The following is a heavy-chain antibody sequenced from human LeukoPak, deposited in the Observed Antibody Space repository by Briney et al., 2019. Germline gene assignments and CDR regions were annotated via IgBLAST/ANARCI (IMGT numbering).Heavy chain of an antibody. CDR3: YGGWFGDY. D-gene: IGHD4-23*01. CDR2: ISSSGGST. CDR1: GFTFSIAW. V-gene: IGHV3-23*01. Sequence: GGSLRLSCAASGFTFSIAWMSWVRQAPGKGLEWVSVISSSGGSTYYADPVKGRFTISRDNSKNTLYLQMNSLRAEDTAVYYCYGGWFGDYWGQGTLVTVSS. J-gene: IGHJ4*02.